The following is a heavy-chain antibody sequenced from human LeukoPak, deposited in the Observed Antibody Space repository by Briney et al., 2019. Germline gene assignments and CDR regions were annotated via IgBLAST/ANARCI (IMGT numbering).Heavy chain of an antibody. CDR3: AKKIAVAVYYFDH. Sequence: AVPLTLLCTLSGGLNRRCNGLDRLRPPPGTGLGWIGEIHHSGSSNYNPSLKSRITISVDKSKNQFSLKLSSVTAADTAVYYCAKKIAVAVYYFDHWGQGTLVTVSS. CDR2: IHHSGSS. V-gene: IGHV4-4*02. CDR1: GGLNRRCNG. D-gene: IGHD6-19*01. J-gene: IGHJ4*02.